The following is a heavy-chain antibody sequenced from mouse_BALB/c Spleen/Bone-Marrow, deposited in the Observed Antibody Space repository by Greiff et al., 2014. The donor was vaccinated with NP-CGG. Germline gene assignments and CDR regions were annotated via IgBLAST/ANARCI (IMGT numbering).Heavy chain of an antibody. CDR1: GFSLTSYG. CDR3: ARITTATGAMDY. CDR2: IWADGST. D-gene: IGHD1-2*01. V-gene: IGHV2-9*02. J-gene: IGHJ4*01. Sequence: QVQLKDSGPGLVAPSQSLSISCTVSGFSLTSYGVHWVRQPPGKGLEWLGVIWADGSTNYNSALMSRLSISKDNSKSQVFLKMNSLQTDDTAMNYCARITTATGAMDYWGQGTSVTVSS.